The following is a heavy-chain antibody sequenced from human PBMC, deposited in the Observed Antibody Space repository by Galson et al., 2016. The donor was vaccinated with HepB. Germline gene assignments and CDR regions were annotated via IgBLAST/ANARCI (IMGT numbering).Heavy chain of an antibody. CDR2: IKQDGSEE. D-gene: IGHD1-1*01. CDR3: ARHQLFYYHYGMDF. V-gene: IGHV3-7*01. CDR1: GFPLGSYW. J-gene: IGHJ6*02. Sequence: SLRLSCAASGFPLGSYWMTWVRQAPGKGLEWVANIKQDGSEEYYLDSVKGRFTISRDNAKNSLFLQMNSLRAEDTAVYYCARHQLFYYHYGMDFWGQGTPVTVS.